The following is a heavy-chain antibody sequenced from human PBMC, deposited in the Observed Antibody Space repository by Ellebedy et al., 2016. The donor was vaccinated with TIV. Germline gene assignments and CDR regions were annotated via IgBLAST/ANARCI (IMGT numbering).Heavy chain of an antibody. CDR1: GFPVSSTY. V-gene: IGHV3-53*01. CDR2: IYNAGST. Sequence: GESLKISCAASGFPVSSTYMSWVRQAPGKGLEWVSVIYNAGSTYYANAVKGRFIISRDISQNTQYLQMNGLRVEDTAVYYCARGGYGAFPWGQGTLVTVSS. CDR3: ARGGYGAFP. J-gene: IGHJ5*02. D-gene: IGHD4-17*01.